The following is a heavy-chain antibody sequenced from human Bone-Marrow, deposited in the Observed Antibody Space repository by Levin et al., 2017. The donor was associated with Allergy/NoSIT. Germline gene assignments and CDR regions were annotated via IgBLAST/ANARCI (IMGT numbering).Heavy chain of an antibody. J-gene: IGHJ4*02. D-gene: IGHD2-2*03. CDR2: IASGGNT. CDR3: ARDGYCSGSSCYAGFDY. V-gene: IGHV3-64*01. Sequence: GESLKISCEASGFTFTTYRMHWVRQAPGKGLEFVAAIASGGNTFYSNSMKGRFIISRDNSKNILYLQMGSLRPEDMAMYYCARDGYCSGSSCYAGFDYWGQGTLVTVSS. CDR1: GFTFTTYR.